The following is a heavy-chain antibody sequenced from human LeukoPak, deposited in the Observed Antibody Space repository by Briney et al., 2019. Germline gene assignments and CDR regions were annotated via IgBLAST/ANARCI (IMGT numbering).Heavy chain of an antibody. D-gene: IGHD3-10*01. CDR1: GVSISSYY. CDR2: IYYSGST. Sequence: PSETLSLTCTVSGVSISSYYWSWIRQPPGKGLEWVGYIYYSGSTNYNPSLKSRVTISVDTPKNQFSLKLSSVTAADTAVYYCASLGPGGPGYWGQGTLVTVSS. J-gene: IGHJ4*02. CDR3: ASLGPGGPGY. V-gene: IGHV4-59*01.